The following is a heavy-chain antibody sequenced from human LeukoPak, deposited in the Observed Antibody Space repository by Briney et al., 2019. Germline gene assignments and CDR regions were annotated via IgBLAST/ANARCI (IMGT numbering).Heavy chain of an antibody. V-gene: IGHV1-69*04. CDR1: GGTFSSYA. Sequence: VASVKVSCKASGGTFSSYAISWVRQAPGQGLEWMGRIIPILGIANYAQKFQGRVTITADKSTSTAYMELSSLRSEDTPVYYCASPLIYGSRDAFDIWGQGTMVTVS. J-gene: IGHJ3*02. CDR2: IIPILGIA. CDR3: ASPLIYGSRDAFDI. D-gene: IGHD1-26*01.